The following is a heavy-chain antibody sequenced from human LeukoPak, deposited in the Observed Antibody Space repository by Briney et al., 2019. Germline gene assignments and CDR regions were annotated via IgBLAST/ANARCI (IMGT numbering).Heavy chain of an antibody. CDR2: IDQGGSEK. D-gene: IGHD2-2*01. CDR1: GFTFSSYW. Sequence: QSGGSLRLSCAASGFTFSSYWMTWVRQAPGKGLEWVANIDQGGSEKQYVDAVKGRFTISRDNAKNSLYLQMNSLRAEDTAVYYCARTSYVVIVVPTAGGGDIDYWGQGTLVTVSS. V-gene: IGHV3-7*01. CDR3: ARTSYVVIVVPTAGGGDIDY. J-gene: IGHJ4*02.